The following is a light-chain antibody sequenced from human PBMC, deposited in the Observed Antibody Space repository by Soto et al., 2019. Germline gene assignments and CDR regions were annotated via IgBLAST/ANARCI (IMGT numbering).Light chain of an antibody. CDR2: RNN. V-gene: IGLV1-47*01. J-gene: IGLJ2*01. CDR1: SSNIGSNY. CDR3: TAWDDTLRGPL. Sequence: QSLLTQPPSASGTPGQRVTISCAGSSSNIGSNYVYWYQQLPGTAPKLLIYRNNHRPSGVPDRFSGSKSGPSASLAISGVRSEDEADYYCTAWDDTLRGPLFGGGTQLTVL.